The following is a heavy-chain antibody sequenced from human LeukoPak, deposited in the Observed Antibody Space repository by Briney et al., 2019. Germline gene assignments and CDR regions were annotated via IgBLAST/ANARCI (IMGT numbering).Heavy chain of an antibody. J-gene: IGHJ4*02. CDR2: IYSGGST. CDR3: ARVRPYDYVWGSYRPLDY. Sequence: PGGSLRLSCAASGFTVSTNHMSWVRQAPGKGLEWVSVIYSGGSTYYADSVKGRFTISRDNSKNTLYLQMNSLRAEDTAVYYCARVRPYDYVWGSYRPLDYWGQGTLVTVSS. V-gene: IGHV3-53*01. CDR1: GFTVSTNH. D-gene: IGHD3-16*02.